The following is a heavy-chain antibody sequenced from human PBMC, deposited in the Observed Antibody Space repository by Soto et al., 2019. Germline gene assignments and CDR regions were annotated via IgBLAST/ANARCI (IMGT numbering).Heavy chain of an antibody. V-gene: IGHV4-38-2*02. D-gene: IGHD6-19*01. CDR2: IYHGGTT. J-gene: IGHJ4*01. CDR1: GYSLSSGSY. CDR3: AKVHVMVVAGSTFDY. Sequence: SETLSLTCTVSGYSLSSGSYWGWIRQPPGKGPEWIASIYHGGTTFYNPSLKSRVTISVDTSNNQFSLKLRSVTAADTAVYYCAKVHVMVVAGSTFDYWGHGTLVTVSS.